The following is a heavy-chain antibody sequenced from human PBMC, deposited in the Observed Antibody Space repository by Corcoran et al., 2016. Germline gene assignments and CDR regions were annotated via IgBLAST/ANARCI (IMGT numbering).Heavy chain of an antibody. CDR1: GFSLSNARMG. Sequence: QVTLKESGPVLVKPTETLTLTCTVSGFSLSNARMGVSWIRQPPGKALEWLVHIFSNDEKSYSTSLKSRLTISKDTSKSQVVLTMTNMDPVDTATYYCARIQAYCTSSSCLIPYYYYYGMDVWGQGTTVTVSS. J-gene: IGHJ6*02. CDR2: IFSNDEK. V-gene: IGHV2-26*01. D-gene: IGHD2-2*01. CDR3: ARIQAYCTSSSCLIPYYYYYGMDV.